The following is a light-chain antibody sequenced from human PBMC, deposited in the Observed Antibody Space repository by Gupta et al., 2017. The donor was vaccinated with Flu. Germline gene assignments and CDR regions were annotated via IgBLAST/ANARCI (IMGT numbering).Light chain of an antibody. J-gene: IGKJ2*03. Sequence: EVVMTQSPATLSVSPWKRATLSCRASQSVTSNLAWYQQKLGQAPRLLIYGASTRATGIPSRFSGSGSGTEFTLTISSRQSEDFAVYYCQQYNNWPPYSFGQGTKLEIK. CDR2: GAS. CDR3: QQYNNWPPYS. V-gene: IGKV3-15*01. CDR1: QSVTSN.